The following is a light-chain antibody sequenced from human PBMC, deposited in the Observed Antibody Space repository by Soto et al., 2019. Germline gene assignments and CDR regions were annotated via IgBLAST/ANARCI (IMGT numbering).Light chain of an antibody. V-gene: IGKV3-15*01. CDR3: QQCRNWPLT. CDR1: QNVYNN. Sequence: EIVMTQSPATLSVSPGERATLSCKASQNVYNNLAWDQQRPGQPPRLLIYDASTRATGISARFSGSGYGTEFTLTISSLQSEDFAVYFCQQCRNWPLTFGGGTKV. J-gene: IGKJ4*01. CDR2: DAS.